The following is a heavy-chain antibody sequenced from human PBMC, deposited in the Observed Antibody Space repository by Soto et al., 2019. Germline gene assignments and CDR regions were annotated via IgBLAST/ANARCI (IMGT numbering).Heavy chain of an antibody. CDR1: GLTVTRNY. D-gene: IGHD3-10*01. CDR3: ATGGSKRVRGAIVEVFHLEF. J-gene: IGHJ4*02. V-gene: IGHV3-53*02. Sequence: ELQLVESGGGLIQPGGSLRLSCAASGLTVTRNYMTWVRLAPGKGLECVSTIHTGGKTFYTDSVKGRFTVSRDASKNTVDLQMNTLSVEDTALYYCATGGSKRVRGAIVEVFHLEFWGRRTVVTVSS. CDR2: IHTGGKT.